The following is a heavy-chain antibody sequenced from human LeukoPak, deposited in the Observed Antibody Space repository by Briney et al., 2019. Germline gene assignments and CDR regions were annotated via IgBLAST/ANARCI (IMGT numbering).Heavy chain of an antibody. V-gene: IGHV4-39*07. D-gene: IGHD2-15*01. CDR1: GGSISSSSYY. J-gene: IGHJ4*02. CDR2: IYYSGST. CDR3: ARVGGYCSGGSCHRTSVDY. Sequence: SETLSLTCTVSGGSISSSSYYWGWIRQPPGKGLEWIGSIYYSGSTYYNPSLKSRVTISVDTSKNQFSLKLSSVTAADTAVYYCARVGGYCSGGSCHRTSVDYWGQGTLVTVSS.